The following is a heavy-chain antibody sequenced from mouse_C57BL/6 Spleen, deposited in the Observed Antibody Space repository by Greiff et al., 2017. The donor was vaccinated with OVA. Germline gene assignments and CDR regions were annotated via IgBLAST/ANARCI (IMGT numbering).Heavy chain of an antibody. CDR1: GYAFSSSW. D-gene: IGHD2-3*01. J-gene: IGHJ3*01. Sequence: VKLLESGPELVKPGASVKISCKASGYAFSSSWMNWVKQRPGKGLEWIGRIYPGDGDTNYNGKFKGKATLTADKSSSTAYMQLSSLTSEDSAVYFCARGGYYNPAWFAYWGQGTLVTVSA. CDR3: ARGGYYNPAWFAY. CDR2: IYPGDGDT. V-gene: IGHV1-82*01.